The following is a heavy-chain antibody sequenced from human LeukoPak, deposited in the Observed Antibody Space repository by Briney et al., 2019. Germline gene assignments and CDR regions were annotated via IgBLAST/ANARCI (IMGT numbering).Heavy chain of an antibody. D-gene: IGHD6-6*01. J-gene: IGHJ6*04. Sequence: GGSLRLSCAASGFTVSSNYMSWVRQAPGKGLEWVSVIYSGGSTYYADSVKGRFTISRDNSKNTLYLQMNSLRAEDTAVYYCARDSVDSSLDVWGKGTTVTVSS. CDR3: ARDSVDSSLDV. CDR1: GFTVSSNY. V-gene: IGHV3-53*01. CDR2: IYSGGST.